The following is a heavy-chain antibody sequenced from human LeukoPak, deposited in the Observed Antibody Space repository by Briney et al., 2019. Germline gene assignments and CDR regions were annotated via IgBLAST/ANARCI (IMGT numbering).Heavy chain of an antibody. Sequence: PGGSLRLSCAASGFTFSSYWMTWVRQAPGKGLEWVANINEDGTESFYVDSVKGRFTISRDNAKSSLFLQMNSLTDEDTAVYYCARVGSSRPFDNWGQGALVTVSS. J-gene: IGHJ4*02. CDR3: ARVGSSRPFDN. V-gene: IGHV3-7*04. D-gene: IGHD2-2*01. CDR1: GFTFSSYW. CDR2: INEDGTES.